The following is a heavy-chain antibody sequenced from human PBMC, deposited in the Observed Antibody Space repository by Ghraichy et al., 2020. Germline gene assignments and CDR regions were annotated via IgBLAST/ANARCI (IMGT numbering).Heavy chain of an antibody. CDR1: GFTFSSFN. J-gene: IGHJ4*02. V-gene: IGHV3-48*01. Sequence: LSLTCAASGFTFSSFNMNWVRQASGMGLEWVSYISSNGNTIYYADSVRGRFTISRDNARNSLYLQMNSLRAEDTAVYYCVRSGNCDYWGQGTLVTVSS. CDR3: VRSGNCDY. D-gene: IGHD1-26*01. CDR2: ISSNGNTI.